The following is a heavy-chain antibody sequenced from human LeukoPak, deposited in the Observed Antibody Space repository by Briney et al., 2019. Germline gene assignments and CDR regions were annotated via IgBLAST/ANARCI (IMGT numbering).Heavy chain of an antibody. Sequence: GGSLRLSCAASGFTFSSYWMSWVRQVPGKGLEWVSYISSSSSTIYYADSVKGRFTISRDNAKNSLYLQMNSLRAEDTAVYYCARDILTGSQSRFQHWGQGTLVTVSS. D-gene: IGHD3-9*01. CDR2: ISSSSSTI. CDR1: GFTFSSYW. J-gene: IGHJ1*01. V-gene: IGHV3-48*04. CDR3: ARDILTGSQSRFQH.